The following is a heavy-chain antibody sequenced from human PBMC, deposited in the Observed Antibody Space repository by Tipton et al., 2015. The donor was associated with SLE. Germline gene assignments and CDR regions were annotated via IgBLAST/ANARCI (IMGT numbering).Heavy chain of an antibody. CDR3: ARFMISVGFDY. D-gene: IGHD3-16*01. Sequence: TLSLTCSVSGDSMTSGGYYWSWIRQLPGKGLEWIGYIYYGGSVVYNPSLKSRVTISLDTSTVQFSLKLSSVTAADTAVYYCARFMISVGFDYWGQGTLVTVSS. J-gene: IGHJ4*02. V-gene: IGHV4-31*03. CDR2: IYYGGSV. CDR1: GDSMTSGGYY.